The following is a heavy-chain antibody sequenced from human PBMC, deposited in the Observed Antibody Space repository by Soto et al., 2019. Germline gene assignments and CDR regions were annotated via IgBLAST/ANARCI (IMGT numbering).Heavy chain of an antibody. CDR1: GFSLTSSGVG. V-gene: IGHV2-5*01. CDR3: IYRRALYDYHGLDV. J-gene: IGHJ6*02. CDR2: SYWNEDR. Sequence: GPTLVNPTQTLTLTCTFSGFSLTSSGVGVGWIRQPPGRSLECPAASYWNEDRRRSPSLQSRLIITNDTSKNQVVRTMTNMDHVDTATYYCIYRRALYDYHGLDVWGQGTTVTVSS. D-gene: IGHD3-16*01.